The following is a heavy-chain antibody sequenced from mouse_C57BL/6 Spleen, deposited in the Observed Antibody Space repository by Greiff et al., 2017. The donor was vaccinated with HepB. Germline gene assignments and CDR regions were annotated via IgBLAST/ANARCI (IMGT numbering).Heavy chain of an antibody. D-gene: IGHD1-1*01. J-gene: IGHJ2*01. V-gene: IGHV5-9-1*02. CDR3: TRDHRVAHDY. CDR2: ISSGGDYI. Sequence: EVKLMESGEGLVKPGGSLKLSCAASGFTFSSYAMSWVRQTPEKRLEWVAYISSGGDYIYYADTVKGRFTISRDNARNTLYLQMSSLKSEDTAMYYCTRDHRVAHDYWGQGTTLTVSS. CDR1: GFTFSSYA.